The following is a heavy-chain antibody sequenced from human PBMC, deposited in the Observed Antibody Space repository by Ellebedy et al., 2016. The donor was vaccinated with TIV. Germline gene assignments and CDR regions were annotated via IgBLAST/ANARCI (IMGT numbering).Heavy chain of an antibody. CDR1: GGSISSSSYY. V-gene: IGHV4-39*01. D-gene: IGHD5-24*01. CDR3: ARHRLSRDGYNDYYFDY. Sequence: GSLRLXXTVSGGSISSSSYYWGWIRQPPGKGLEWIGSIYYSGSTYYNPSLKSRVTISVDTSKNQFSLKLSSVTAADTAVYYCARHRLSRDGYNDYYFDYWGQGTLVTVSS. J-gene: IGHJ4*02. CDR2: IYYSGST.